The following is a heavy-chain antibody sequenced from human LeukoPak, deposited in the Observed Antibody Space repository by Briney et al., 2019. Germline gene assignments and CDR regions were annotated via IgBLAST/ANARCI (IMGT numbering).Heavy chain of an antibody. Sequence: ASVKVSCKASGYTFTSYYIHWVRQAPGQGLAWMGVINPSGGSTTYAQNFQGRVTMTTDTSTSTVYMELSSLRSEDTAVYYFARDRASGSYQVSFCYDLDVWGLGTTVTVSS. J-gene: IGHJ6*02. CDR2: INPSGGST. V-gene: IGHV1-46*01. CDR3: ARDRASGSYQVSFCYDLDV. CDR1: GYTFTSYY. D-gene: IGHD3-10*01.